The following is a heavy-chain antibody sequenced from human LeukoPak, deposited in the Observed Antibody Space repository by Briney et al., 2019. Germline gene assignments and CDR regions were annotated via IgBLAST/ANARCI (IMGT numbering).Heavy chain of an antibody. CDR1: GFTVSNNY. D-gene: IGHD6-6*01. Sequence: PGGSLRLSCAASGFTVSNNYMSWVRQAPGKGLEWVSVIYTGVSTYYADSVKGRFAISRDNSKNTLYLQMSSLRAEDTGVYYCARVRPHPIIDVWGKGTTVTVSS. J-gene: IGHJ6*03. CDR2: IYTGVST. CDR3: ARVRPHPIIDV. V-gene: IGHV3-53*01.